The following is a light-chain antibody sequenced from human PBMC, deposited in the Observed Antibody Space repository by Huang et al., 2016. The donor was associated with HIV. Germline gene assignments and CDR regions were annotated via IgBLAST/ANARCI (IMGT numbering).Light chain of an antibody. Sequence: EIVMTQSPATLSVSPGERATLSCRASQSVSSDLAWYQQRPGQVARLLIYGASTRAPGIPATCSGSGSGTEFSLTISSLQSEDFAVYYCQQYNNWPHTFGQGTKLEIK. V-gene: IGKV3D-15*01. CDR1: QSVSSD. CDR2: GAS. CDR3: QQYNNWPHT. J-gene: IGKJ2*01.